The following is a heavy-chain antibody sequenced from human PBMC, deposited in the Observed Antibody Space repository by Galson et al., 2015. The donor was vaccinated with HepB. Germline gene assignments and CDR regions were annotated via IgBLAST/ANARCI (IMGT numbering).Heavy chain of an antibody. CDR3: AKDRSCYDYVWGSCNWFDP. D-gene: IGHD3-16*01. Sequence: SLRLSCAASGFTFSSYAMSWVRQAPGKGLEWVSAISGSGGSTYYADSVKGRFTISRDNSKNTLYLQMNSLRAEDTAVYYCAKDRSCYDYVWGSCNWFDPWGQGTLVTVSS. CDR1: GFTFSSYA. CDR2: ISGSGGST. V-gene: IGHV3-23*01. J-gene: IGHJ5*02.